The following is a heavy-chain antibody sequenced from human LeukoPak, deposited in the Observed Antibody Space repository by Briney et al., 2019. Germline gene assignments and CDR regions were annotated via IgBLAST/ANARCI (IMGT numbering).Heavy chain of an antibody. CDR3: AKDNTAMGYFDY. Sequence: GGSLRLSCAASGFTFDDYAMHWVRQVPGKGLEWVSGISWDSGSIGYGDSVKGRFTISRDNAKNSLYLQMNSLRAEDTALYYCAKDNTAMGYFDYWGQGTLVTVSS. J-gene: IGHJ4*02. CDR2: ISWDSGSI. V-gene: IGHV3-9*01. CDR1: GFTFDDYA. D-gene: IGHD5-18*01.